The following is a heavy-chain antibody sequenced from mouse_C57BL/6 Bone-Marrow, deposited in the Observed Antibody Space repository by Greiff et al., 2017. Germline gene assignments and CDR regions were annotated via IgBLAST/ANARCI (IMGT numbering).Heavy chain of an antibody. J-gene: IGHJ1*03. CDR3: ARQGYYGSSLGYFDV. Sequence: QVQLQQPGAELVKPGASVKLSCKASGYTFTSYWMHWVKQRPGRGLAWIGRIDPKSGGTKYNEKFKSKATLTVDKPSSTAYMQLSSLTSEDSAVYYWARQGYYGSSLGYFDVWGTGTTVTVSS. V-gene: IGHV1-72*01. D-gene: IGHD1-1*01. CDR2: IDPKSGGT. CDR1: GYTFTSYW.